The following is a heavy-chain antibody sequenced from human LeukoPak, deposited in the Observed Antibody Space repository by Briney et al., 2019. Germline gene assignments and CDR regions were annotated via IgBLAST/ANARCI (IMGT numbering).Heavy chain of an antibody. Sequence: GESLKISCKGSGYSFTSYWIGWVRQIPGKGLEWMRIIYPGYPYTRYSPSFQGQVTISADKSISTPYLQWSSLKASDTAMYYCARQMALGVAGPLDYWGQGTLVTVSS. CDR3: ARQMALGVAGPLDY. J-gene: IGHJ4*02. CDR1: GYSFTSYW. V-gene: IGHV5-51*01. D-gene: IGHD6-19*01. CDR2: IYPGYPYT.